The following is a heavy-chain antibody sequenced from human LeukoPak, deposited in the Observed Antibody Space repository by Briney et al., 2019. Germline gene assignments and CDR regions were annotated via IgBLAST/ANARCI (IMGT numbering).Heavy chain of an antibody. J-gene: IGHJ4*02. Sequence: PSGTLPLTCAVSGGSISSSNWWSWVRQPPGKGLEWIGSISYSGSTDYNPSLRSRVIISADTSKNQFSLKLRSVNAADTAVYYCARRGAHCSSTSCYPYFDYWGQGTLVTVSS. CDR3: ARRGAHCSSTSCYPYFDY. CDR1: GGSISSSNW. D-gene: IGHD2-2*01. V-gene: IGHV4-4*02. CDR2: ISYSGST.